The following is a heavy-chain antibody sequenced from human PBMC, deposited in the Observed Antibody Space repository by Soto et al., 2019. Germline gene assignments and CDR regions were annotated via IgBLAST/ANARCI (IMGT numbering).Heavy chain of an antibody. V-gene: IGHV3-30*18. J-gene: IGHJ4*02. D-gene: IGHD2-21*02. Sequence: GGSLRLSCAASGFTFSSYGMHWVRQAPGKGLEWVAVISYDGSNKYYADSVKGRFTISRDNSKNTLYLQMNSLRAEDTAVYYCAKDILAYCGGDCYSPSYWGQGTLVTVSS. CDR2: ISYDGSNK. CDR3: AKDILAYCGGDCYSPSY. CDR1: GFTFSSYG.